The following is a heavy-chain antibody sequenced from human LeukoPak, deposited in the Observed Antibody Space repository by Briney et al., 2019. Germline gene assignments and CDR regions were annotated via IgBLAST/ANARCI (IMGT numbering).Heavy chain of an antibody. D-gene: IGHD6-13*01. CDR2: INHSGST. CDR1: GGSFSGYY. Sequence: SETLSLTCAVYGGSFSGYYWSWIRQPPGKWLEWIGEINHSGSTNYNPSLKSRVTISVDTSKNQFSLKLSSVTAADTAVYYCARNAPGIAAAVYWYFDLWGRGTLVTVSS. V-gene: IGHV4-34*01. J-gene: IGHJ2*01. CDR3: ARNAPGIAAAVYWYFDL.